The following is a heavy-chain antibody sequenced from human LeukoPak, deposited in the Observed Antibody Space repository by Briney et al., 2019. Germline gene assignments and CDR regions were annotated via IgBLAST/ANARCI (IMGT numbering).Heavy chain of an antibody. V-gene: IGHV1-46*01. CDR2: INPSGGST. CDR3: ASSGVGANYYYYGMDV. J-gene: IGHJ6*02. CDR1: GYTFTSYY. D-gene: IGHD1-26*01. Sequence: ASVKVSCKASGYTFTSYYMHWVRQAPGQGLEWMGIINPSGGSTSYAQKFQGRVTMTRDTSTSTVYMELSSLRSEDTAVCYCASSGVGANYYYYGMDVWGQGTTVTVSS.